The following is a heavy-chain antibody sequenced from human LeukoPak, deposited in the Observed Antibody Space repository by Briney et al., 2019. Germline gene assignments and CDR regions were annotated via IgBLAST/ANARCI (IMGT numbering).Heavy chain of an antibody. V-gene: IGHV4-59*01. Sequence: SETLFLTCTVSGGSISSYYWSWIRQPPGKGLEWIGYIYYSGSTNYNPSLKSRVTISVDTSKNQFSLKLSSVTAADTAVYYCARWSGSWSLGGFDPWGQGTLVTVSS. J-gene: IGHJ5*02. CDR3: ARWSGSWSLGGFDP. D-gene: IGHD6-13*01. CDR2: IYYSGST. CDR1: GGSISSYY.